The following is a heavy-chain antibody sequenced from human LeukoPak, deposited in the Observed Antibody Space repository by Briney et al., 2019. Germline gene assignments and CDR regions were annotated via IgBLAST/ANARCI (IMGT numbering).Heavy chain of an antibody. J-gene: IGHJ4*02. Sequence: GGSLRLSCAASGFTFSSYAMSWVRQAPGKGLEWVSAISGSGGSTYYADSVKGRFTISRDNSKNTLYLQMNSLRAEDTAVYYCARDRGGSTGSFDYWGQGTLVTVSS. V-gene: IGHV3-23*01. CDR2: ISGSGGST. CDR1: GFTFSSYA. D-gene: IGHD2-15*01. CDR3: ARDRGGSTGSFDY.